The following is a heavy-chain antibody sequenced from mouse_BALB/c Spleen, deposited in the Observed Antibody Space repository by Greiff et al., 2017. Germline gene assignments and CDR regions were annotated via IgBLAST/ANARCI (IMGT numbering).Heavy chain of an antibody. Sequence: EVKLMESGPELVKPGASVKISCKASGYSFTGYYMHWVKQSHVKSLEWIGRINPYNGATSYNQNFKDKASLTVDKSSSTAYMELHSLTSEDSAVYYCARVGYPAMDYWGQGTSVTVSS. CDR3: ARVGYPAMDY. V-gene: IGHV1-31*01. CDR2: INPYNGAT. J-gene: IGHJ4*01. CDR1: GYSFTGYY.